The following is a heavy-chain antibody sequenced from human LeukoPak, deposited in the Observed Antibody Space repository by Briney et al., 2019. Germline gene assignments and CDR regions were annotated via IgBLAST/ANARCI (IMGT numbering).Heavy chain of an antibody. J-gene: IGHJ5*02. D-gene: IGHD3-10*01. Sequence: SETLSLTCAFYVGSFSGYYWSWIRQPPGKGLEWIGKISHSGSTNYNASLESRVTISLDSFKNQFSLKLTSVTAADTAVYYRARVDGYSYVSGNFYNYWFDPWGQGTLVTVSS. CDR1: VGSFSGYY. CDR2: ISHSGST. CDR3: ARVDGYSYVSGNFYNYWFDP. V-gene: IGHV4-34*01.